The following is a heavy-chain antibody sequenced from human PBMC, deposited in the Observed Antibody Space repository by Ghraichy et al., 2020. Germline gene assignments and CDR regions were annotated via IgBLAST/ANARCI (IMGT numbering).Heavy chain of an antibody. CDR2: ITYSGSNI. J-gene: IGHJ4*02. Sequence: GGSLRLSCVASGFTFNSYSMNWVRQAPGKGLEWVASITYSGSNIYYADSVKGRFTISRDNSKNTLYLQMNSLRSEDTAVYYCAKEAVGLFDYCGQGTLVIVSS. D-gene: IGHD6-19*01. CDR3: AKEAVGLFDY. CDR1: GFTFNSYS. V-gene: IGHV3-30*02.